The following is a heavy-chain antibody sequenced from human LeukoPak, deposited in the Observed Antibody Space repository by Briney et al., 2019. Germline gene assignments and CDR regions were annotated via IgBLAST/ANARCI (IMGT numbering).Heavy chain of an antibody. CDR1: GGSITSDY. V-gene: IGHV4-4*09. CDR2: IYDSGNT. J-gene: IGHJ5*02. CDR3: AMSPPRGAWFYP. Sequence: SETLSLTCSVSGGSITSDYWSWIRQSPGKGLEWIGFIYDSGNTIYNPSLKSRVTISVDTSKNQFSLKLRSVTAADTAIYYCAMSPPRGAWFYPWGQGTLVTVSP. D-gene: IGHD4/OR15-4a*01.